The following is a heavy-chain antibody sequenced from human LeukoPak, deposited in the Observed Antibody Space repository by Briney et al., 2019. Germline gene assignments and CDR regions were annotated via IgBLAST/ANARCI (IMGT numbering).Heavy chain of an antibody. V-gene: IGHV3-66*01. J-gene: IGHJ5*02. CDR3: ARDPDA. CDR1: GFTVSNYY. Sequence: PGGSLRLSCAAPGFTVSNYYMSWVRKAPGEGLEWVSVIYSGGDTYHADSVKGRFTLSRDNSKNTLYLQMNSLRAEDTAVYYCARDPDAWGQGTLVTVSS. CDR2: IYSGGDT.